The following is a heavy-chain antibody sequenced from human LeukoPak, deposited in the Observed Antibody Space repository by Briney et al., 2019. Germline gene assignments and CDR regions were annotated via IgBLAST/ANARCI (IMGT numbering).Heavy chain of an antibody. CDR1: GYTFTDYY. Sequence: ASVKVSCKASGYTFTDYYMHWVRQAPGQGLEWMGWINPNSGGTNYAQKFQGRVTMTSDTSITTVYMDLSRLGLDDTAVYYCARAFCSGANCLLGNYWGRGTLVTVSS. V-gene: IGHV1-2*02. J-gene: IGHJ4*02. CDR3: ARAFCSGANCLLGNY. D-gene: IGHD2-15*01. CDR2: INPNSGGT.